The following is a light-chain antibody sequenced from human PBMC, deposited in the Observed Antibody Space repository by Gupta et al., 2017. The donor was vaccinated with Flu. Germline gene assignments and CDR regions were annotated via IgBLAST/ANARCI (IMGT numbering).Light chain of an antibody. CDR1: QSISTW. CDR3: QQYVSTPFT. J-gene: IGKJ3*01. CDR2: EAS. V-gene: IGKV1-5*03. Sequence: IQMTQSPSTLSASVGARATITCRASQSISTWLDWYQQKPGKAPNLLIYEASSLESGVPSRFSGSGSGTEFTLTISSLQPEDVATYYCQQYVSTPFTFGPGTKVDIK.